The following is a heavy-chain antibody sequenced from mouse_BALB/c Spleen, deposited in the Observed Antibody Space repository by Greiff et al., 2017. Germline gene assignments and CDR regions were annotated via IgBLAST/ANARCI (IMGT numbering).Heavy chain of an antibody. CDR2: IRNKANGYTT. Sequence: EVQLQESGGGLVQPGGSLRLSCATSGFTFTDYYMSWVRQPPGKALEWLGFIRNKANGYTTEYSASVKGRFTISRDNSQSILYLQMNTLRAEDSATYYCARDYDYAMDYWGQGTSVTVSS. D-gene: IGHD1-1*01. J-gene: IGHJ4*01. V-gene: IGHV7-3*02. CDR3: ARDYDYAMDY. CDR1: GFTFTDYY.